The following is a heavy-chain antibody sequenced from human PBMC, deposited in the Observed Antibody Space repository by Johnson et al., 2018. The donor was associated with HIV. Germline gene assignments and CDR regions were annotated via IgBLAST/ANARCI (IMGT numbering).Heavy chain of an antibody. CDR3: AKDIWQLSEGGDAFDI. D-gene: IGHD6-13*01. CDR2: ISWEGGST. J-gene: IGHJ3*02. CDR1: GFSFSNYD. Sequence: VQLVESGGGLVQPGGSLRISCAASGFSFSNYDMHWVRQATGKALEWVSLISWEGGSTYYVDSVNGRFTISRDNSKNSLYLQMNSRRVEDTALYFCAKDIWQLSEGGDAFDIWGQGTMVTVSS. V-gene: IGHV3-43D*03.